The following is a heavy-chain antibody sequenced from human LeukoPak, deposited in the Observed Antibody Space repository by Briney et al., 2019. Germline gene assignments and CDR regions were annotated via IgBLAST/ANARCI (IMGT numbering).Heavy chain of an antibody. D-gene: IGHD2-21*01. V-gene: IGHV1-2*02. CDR3: ARADRLHGGPYLIGP. J-gene: IGHJ5*02. CDR2: INPNSGGT. Sequence: ASVKVSCKTSGYSFTDYYMHWVRQAPGQGLEWMGWINPNSGGTSSAQKLQGRVTMTRDTSITTVYMEVSWLTSDDTAIYYCARADRLHGGPYLIGPWGQGTLVTVSS. CDR1: GYSFTDYY.